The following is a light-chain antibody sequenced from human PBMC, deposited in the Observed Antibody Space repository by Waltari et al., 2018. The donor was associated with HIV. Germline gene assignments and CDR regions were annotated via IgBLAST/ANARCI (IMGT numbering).Light chain of an antibody. CDR1: DTHFGLFIF. J-gene: IGLJ2*01. V-gene: IGLV2-14*03. Sequence: SAVTQPASVSGLPGQSITVPCRCDDTHFGLFIFVTWYQQSPGKPPKLILYDGDSRASGISDRFYGSKSGNTASLTISGLRAEDEAHYYCASFMGDNTIVFGGGTKVTVL. CDR2: DGD. CDR3: ASFMGDNTIV.